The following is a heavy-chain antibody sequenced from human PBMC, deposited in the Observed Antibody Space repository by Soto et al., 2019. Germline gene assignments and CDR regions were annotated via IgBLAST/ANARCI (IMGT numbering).Heavy chain of an antibody. CDR3: AKVTTGTTFHVYYYGMDV. CDR1: GFTFSSYA. J-gene: IGHJ6*02. CDR2: ISGSGGST. Sequence: GGSLRLSCAASGFTFSSYAMSWVRQAPGKGLEWVSAISGSGGSTYYADSVKGRFTISRDNSKNTLYLQMNSLRAEDTAVYYCAKVTTGTTFHVYYYGMDVWGQGTTVTVSS. D-gene: IGHD1-1*01. V-gene: IGHV3-23*01.